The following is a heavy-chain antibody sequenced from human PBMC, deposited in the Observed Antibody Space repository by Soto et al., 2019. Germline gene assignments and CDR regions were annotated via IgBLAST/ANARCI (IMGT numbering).Heavy chain of an antibody. V-gene: IGHV4-59*01. CDR3: ARAAYGDYDY. CDR2: IYYSGST. J-gene: IGHJ4*02. D-gene: IGHD4-17*01. Sequence: SGTLSLTCTVSGGSISSYYWSWIRQPPGKGLEWIGYIYYSGSTNYNPSLKSRVTISVDTSKNQFSLKLSSVTAADTAVYYCARAAYGDYDYWGQGTLVTVSS. CDR1: GGSISSYY.